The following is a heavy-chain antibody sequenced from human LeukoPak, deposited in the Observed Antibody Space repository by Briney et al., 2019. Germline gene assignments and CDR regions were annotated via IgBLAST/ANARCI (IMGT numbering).Heavy chain of an antibody. Sequence: GGSLRLSCAASGFTFSFSWMSWVRQAPGKGLEWVANIKEDGDEQYYVDSVKGRFTISRDNAKNSLFLHMNGLRAEDTAVYYCARDYLYHYASGSYRFFDYWGQGTLVTVSS. D-gene: IGHD3-10*01. CDR2: IKEDGDEQ. V-gene: IGHV3-7*01. CDR1: GFTFSFSW. CDR3: ARDYLYHYASGSYRFFDY. J-gene: IGHJ4*02.